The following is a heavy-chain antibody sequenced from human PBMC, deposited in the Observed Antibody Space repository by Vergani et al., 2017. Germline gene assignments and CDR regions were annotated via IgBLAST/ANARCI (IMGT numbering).Heavy chain of an antibody. CDR1: EFTFSNYA. CDR3: AKQYFVSGNYLFDY. CDR2: ISGSGVSA. Sequence: EVQSLESGGGLVQPGGSLRLTCSASEFTFSNYAMNWVRQAPGKGLEWVSSISGSGVSAYYTDSVKGRFTISRDNSKNMLFLQMNNLRTGATAIYYYAKQYFVSGNYLFDYWGQGTLVTVSS. D-gene: IGHD3-10*01. V-gene: IGHV3-23*01. J-gene: IGHJ4*02.